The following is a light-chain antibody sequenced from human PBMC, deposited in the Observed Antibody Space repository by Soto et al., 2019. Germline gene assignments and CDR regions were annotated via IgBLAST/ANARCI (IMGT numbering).Light chain of an antibody. V-gene: IGKV3-20*01. Sequence: EIVLTQSPGSLSFSPCQRSTLSCRASQSVSSSYLAWYQQKPGQAPRLLIYGASSRATGIPDRFSGSGSGTDFTLTISRLEPEDFAMYYCQQYGSSPLTFGGGTKVDIK. CDR2: GAS. CDR3: QQYGSSPLT. J-gene: IGKJ4*01. CDR1: QSVSSSY.